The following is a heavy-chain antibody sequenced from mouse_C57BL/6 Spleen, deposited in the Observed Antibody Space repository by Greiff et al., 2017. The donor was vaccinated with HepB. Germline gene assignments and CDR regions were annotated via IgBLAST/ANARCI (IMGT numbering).Heavy chain of an antibody. J-gene: IGHJ3*01. CDR2: IDPSDSYT. D-gene: IGHD2-4*01. CDR3: ARGDYDYDGAY. CDR1: GYTFTSYW. V-gene: IGHV1-69*01. Sequence: QVQLQQPGAELVMPGASVKLSCKASGYTFTSYWMHWVKQRPGQGLEWIGEIDPSDSYTNYNQKFKGKSTLTVDKSSSTAYMQLSSLTSEDSAVYYCARGDYDYDGAYWGQGTLVTVSA.